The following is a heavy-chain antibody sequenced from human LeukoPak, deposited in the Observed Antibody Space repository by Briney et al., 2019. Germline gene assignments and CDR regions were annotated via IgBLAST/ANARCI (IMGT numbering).Heavy chain of an antibody. J-gene: IGHJ5*02. Sequence: PSETLSLTCTDSGGSISGYYWSWIRQPAGKGLEWIGRIYTSGSTNYNPSLKSRVTMSVDTSKNQFSLKLSSVTAADTAVYYCARDISRWLKGSWFDPWGQGTLVTVSS. CDR3: ARDISRWLKGSWFDP. CDR1: GGSISGYY. D-gene: IGHD6-13*01. CDR2: IYTSGST. V-gene: IGHV4-4*07.